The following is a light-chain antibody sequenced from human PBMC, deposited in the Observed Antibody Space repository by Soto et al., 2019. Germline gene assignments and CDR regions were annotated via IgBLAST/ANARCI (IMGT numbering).Light chain of an antibody. Sequence: DIQMTQPPSTLSASVGDRVTITCRARQSTSNWLAWYQQKPGKAPELLIYGASRLQSGVPSRFSGSGSGTEFNLTISSLQPDDFATYFCQEFDSYSPTVGQGTKLQIK. CDR3: QEFDSYSPT. CDR1: QSTSNW. V-gene: IGKV1-5*01. J-gene: IGKJ2*01. CDR2: GAS.